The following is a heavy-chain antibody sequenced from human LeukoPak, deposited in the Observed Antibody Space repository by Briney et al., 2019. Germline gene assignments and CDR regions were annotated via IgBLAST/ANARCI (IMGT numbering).Heavy chain of an antibody. D-gene: IGHD5-24*01. CDR2: ISAYNGDT. CDR1: GGTFSTYG. Sequence: ASVKVSCKASGGTFSTYGITWVRQAPGQGLEWMGWISAYNGDTNYAQKFQGRVTMTRDMSTSTVYMELSSLRSEDTAVYYCARDLKGGWLQPAYWGQGTLVTVSS. CDR3: ARDLKGGWLQPAY. J-gene: IGHJ4*02. V-gene: IGHV1-18*01.